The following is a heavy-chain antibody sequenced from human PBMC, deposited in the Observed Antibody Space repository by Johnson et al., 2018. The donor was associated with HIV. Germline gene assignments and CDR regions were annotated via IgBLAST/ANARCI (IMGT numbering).Heavy chain of an antibody. D-gene: IGHD4-23*01. J-gene: IGHJ3*02. CDR3: ARIVRMTTVVIGDAFDI. V-gene: IGHV3-7*02. Sequence: MQLVESGGNVVQPGRSQRLSCAASGFTFSDYSMHWVRQAPGKGLQWVANIKQDGSEKYYLDSLKGRFTISRDNAKNSLYLQMNSLRAEDTAVYYCARIVRMTTVVIGDAFDIWGQGTKVTVSS. CDR2: IKQDGSEK. CDR1: GFTFSDYS.